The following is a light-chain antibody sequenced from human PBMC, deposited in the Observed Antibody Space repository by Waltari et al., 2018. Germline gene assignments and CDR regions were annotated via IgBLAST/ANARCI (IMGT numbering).Light chain of an antibody. CDR1: SSDVGGYNY. J-gene: IGLJ2*01. Sequence: SALTQPPSASGSPGQSVTISCTGTSSDVGGYNYVSWYRQHPGKAPELMIFEVSKRPSGVPDRFSGSKSGNTASLTVSGLQAEDEADYYCSSYAGSNSFDVVFGGGTKLTVL. CDR2: EVS. V-gene: IGLV2-8*01. CDR3: SSYAGSNSFDVV.